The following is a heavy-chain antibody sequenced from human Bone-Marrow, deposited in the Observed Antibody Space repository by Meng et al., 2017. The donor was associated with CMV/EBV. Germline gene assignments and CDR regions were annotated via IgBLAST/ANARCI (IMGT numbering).Heavy chain of an antibody. CDR2: IIPILGIA. J-gene: IGHJ6*02. D-gene: IGHD6-6*01. CDR1: GGTFSSYT. Sequence: SVKVSCKASGGTFSSYTISWVRQAPGQGLEWMGRIIPILGIANYAQKFQGRVTITADKSTSTAYMELSSLRSEDTAVYYCARDPGGSSSMLYYYYGMDVWGQGTTVIVSS. CDR3: ARDPGGSSSMLYYYYGMDV. V-gene: IGHV1-69*04.